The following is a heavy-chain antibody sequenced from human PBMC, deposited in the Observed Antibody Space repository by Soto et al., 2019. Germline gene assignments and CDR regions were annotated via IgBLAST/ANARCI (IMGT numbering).Heavy chain of an antibody. Sequence: SVKVSCKASGGTFSSYAISWVRQAPGQGLEWMGGIIPILGTANYAQKFQGRVTITADESTSTAYMELSSLRSEDTAVYYCATLQLVRHYFDYWGQGTLVTVSS. D-gene: IGHD6-6*01. V-gene: IGHV1-69*13. CDR3: ATLQLVRHYFDY. J-gene: IGHJ4*02. CDR2: IIPILGTA. CDR1: GGTFSSYA.